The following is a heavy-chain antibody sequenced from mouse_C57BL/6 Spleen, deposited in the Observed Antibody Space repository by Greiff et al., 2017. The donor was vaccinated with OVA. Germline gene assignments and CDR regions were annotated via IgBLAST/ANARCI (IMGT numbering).Heavy chain of an antibody. Sequence: VQLQQPGAELVRPGSSVKLSCKASGYTFTSYWMAWVKQRPGQGLEWIGNIYPSDSETHYNQKFKDKATLTVDKSSSTAYMQLSSLTSEDSAVYYCAREGAYGRYFDYWGQGTTLTVSS. J-gene: IGHJ2*01. CDR2: IYPSDSET. V-gene: IGHV1-61*01. CDR3: AREGAYGRYFDY. D-gene: IGHD1-1*02. CDR1: GYTFTSYW.